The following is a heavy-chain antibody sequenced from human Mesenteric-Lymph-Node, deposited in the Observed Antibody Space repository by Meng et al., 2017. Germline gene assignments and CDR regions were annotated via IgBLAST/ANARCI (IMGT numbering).Heavy chain of an antibody. CDR1: GFTFTGYY. D-gene: IGHD2-15*01. CDR2: IIPIFGTA. V-gene: IGHV1-69*06. CDR3: ARSSNGVGGRYCSGGSCYSGNLNYYYYYGMDV. Sequence: SVKVSCKASGFTFTGYYIHWVRQAPGQGLEWMGGIIPIFGTANYAQKFQGRVTITADKSTSTAYMELSSLGSEDTAVYYCARSSNGVGGRYCSGGSCYSGNLNYYYYYGMDVWGQGTTVTVSS. J-gene: IGHJ6*02.